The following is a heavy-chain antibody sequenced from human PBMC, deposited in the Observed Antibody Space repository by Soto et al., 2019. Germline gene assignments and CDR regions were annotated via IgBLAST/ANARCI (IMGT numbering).Heavy chain of an antibody. CDR2: IIPILGIA. CDR1: GGTFSSYT. V-gene: IGHV1-69*08. J-gene: IGHJ5*02. D-gene: IGHD3-3*01. Sequence: QVQLVQSGAEVKKPGSSVKVSCKASGGTFSSYTISWARQAPGQGLEWMGRIIPILGIANYAQKFQGRVTITADKSTSTAYMELSSLRSEDTAVYYCARDYLRITIFGVVNNWFDPWGQGTLVTVSS. CDR3: ARDYLRITIFGVVNNWFDP.